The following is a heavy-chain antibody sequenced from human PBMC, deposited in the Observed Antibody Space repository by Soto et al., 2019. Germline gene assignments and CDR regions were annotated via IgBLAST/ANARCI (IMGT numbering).Heavy chain of an antibody. V-gene: IGHV5-51*01. CDR1: GYNFATYW. CDR3: ARHGPRVYYDNSDYYYYGMDV. Sequence: GESLKISCKGSGYNFATYWIAWVRQMPGKGLEYMGIIYPGDSDTRYSPSFQGQVTFSADKSISTAYLQWSSLKASDTAMYYCARHGPRVYYDNSDYYYYGMDVWGQGTTVTVSS. CDR2: IYPGDSDT. D-gene: IGHD3-22*01. J-gene: IGHJ6*02.